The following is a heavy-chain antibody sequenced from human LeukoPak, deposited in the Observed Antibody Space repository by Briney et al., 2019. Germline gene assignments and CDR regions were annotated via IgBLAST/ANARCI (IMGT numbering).Heavy chain of an antibody. Sequence: GRSLRLSCAASGFTFDDYAMHWVRQAPGKGLEWVSGISWNSGSIGYADSVKGRFTISRDNAKNSLYLQMNSLRAEDMALYYCAKGGGYYDSSGYYGHDAFDIWGQGTVVTVSS. CDR2: ISWNSGSI. J-gene: IGHJ3*02. D-gene: IGHD3-22*01. CDR1: GFTFDDYA. V-gene: IGHV3-9*03. CDR3: AKGGGYYDSSGYYGHDAFDI.